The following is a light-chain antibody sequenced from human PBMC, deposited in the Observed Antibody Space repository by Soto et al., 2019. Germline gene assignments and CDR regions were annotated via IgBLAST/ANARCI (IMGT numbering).Light chain of an antibody. CDR2: GAS. V-gene: IGKV3-15*01. CDR3: QHYNNRPLT. Sequence: EILMTQSPATLSVSPGDRATLSCRASQSVSSDLAWYQHKPGQAPRLLIYGASTRATGIPVRFSGSGSGTEFTLTISSLQSEDFAVYYCQHYNNRPLTFGEVTKVDIK. CDR1: QSVSSD. J-gene: IGKJ4*01.